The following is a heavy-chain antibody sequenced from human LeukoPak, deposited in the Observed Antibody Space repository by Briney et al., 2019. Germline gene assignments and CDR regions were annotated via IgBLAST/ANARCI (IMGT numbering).Heavy chain of an antibody. CDR1: GGSISSYY. D-gene: IGHD6-19*01. Sequence: SETLSLTCTVSGGSISSYYWSWIRQPAGKGLEWIGRIYTSGSTNYNPSLKSRVTMSVDTSKNQSSLKLSSVTAADTAVYYFAIAAYGSGWTEFDYWGQGTLVTVSS. J-gene: IGHJ4*02. CDR2: IYTSGST. V-gene: IGHV4-4*07. CDR3: AIAAYGSGWTEFDY.